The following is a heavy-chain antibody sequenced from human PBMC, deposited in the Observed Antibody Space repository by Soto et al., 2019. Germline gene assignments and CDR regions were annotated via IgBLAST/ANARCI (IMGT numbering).Heavy chain of an antibody. CDR3: ARTHGVVRGVNAY. J-gene: IGHJ4*02. CDR1: GGSFSGYY. CDR2: INHSGST. D-gene: IGHD3-10*01. V-gene: IGHV4-34*01. Sequence: QVQLQQWGAGLLKPSETLSLTCAVYGGSFSGYYWSWIRQPPGKGLGWIGEINHSGSTNYNPSLNSRVTISVDTSKNQFSLKLSSVTAADTAVYYGARTHGVVRGVNAYWGQGTLVPVSS.